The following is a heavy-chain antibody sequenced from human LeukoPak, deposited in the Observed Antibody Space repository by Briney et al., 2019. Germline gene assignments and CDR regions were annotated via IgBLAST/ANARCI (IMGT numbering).Heavy chain of an antibody. CDR1: GFTFSSYA. Sequence: SGGSLTLSCAASGFTFSSYARSWVRQPAGKGLEWVSAISGSGSSTYYTDSVKGRIIISRDNSKQSLCLQMNSLTAEDTALYGCAKALLEPFAYWGEGTPVTASS. D-gene: IGHD3-3*01. CDR3: AKALLEPFAY. V-gene: IGHV3-23*01. CDR2: ISGSGSST. J-gene: IGHJ4*02.